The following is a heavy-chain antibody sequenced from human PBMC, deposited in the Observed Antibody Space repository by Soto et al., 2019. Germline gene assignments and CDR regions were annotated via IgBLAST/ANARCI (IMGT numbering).Heavy chain of an antibody. V-gene: IGHV2-5*01. Sequence: QITLKESGPALVKPTQTLTLTCSFSGLSFSTVGVAVGWIRQPPGKALEWLAMVYWNEDRRYSSSLKNRLTITKDTSKNQVVLTMTNMDPVDTGTYYCAHRRGGDSDFTYNRFDPWGQGTRVTVSS. D-gene: IGHD3-16*01. J-gene: IGHJ5*02. CDR1: GLSFSTVGVA. CDR3: AHRRGGDSDFTYNRFDP. CDR2: VYWNEDR.